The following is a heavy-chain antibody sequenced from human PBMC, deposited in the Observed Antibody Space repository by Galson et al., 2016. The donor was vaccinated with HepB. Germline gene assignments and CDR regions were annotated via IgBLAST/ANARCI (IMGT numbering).Heavy chain of an antibody. J-gene: IGHJ3*01. CDR1: GFSLTTPGVG. V-gene: IGHV2-5*02. CDR3: AHRLILVGGLVKAVDV. Sequence: PALVKPTQTLTLTCTFSGFSLTTPGVGVGWIRQPPGKALEWLAVIYWDDDTYYSPSLESRLTITKDSSKNQVVLTMTNMDLVDPGTYFCAHRLILVGGLVKAVDVWGQGAKVTVSS. D-gene: IGHD3/OR15-3a*01. CDR2: IYWDDDT.